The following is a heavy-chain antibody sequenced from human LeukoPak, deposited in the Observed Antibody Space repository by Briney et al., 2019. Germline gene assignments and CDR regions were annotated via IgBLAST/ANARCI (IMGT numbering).Heavy chain of an antibody. V-gene: IGHV1-18*01. D-gene: IGHD1-26*01. CDR1: GYTFTTYG. Sequence: GASVKVSLTASGYTFTTYGISWVRQAPGQGLEWMGWISVYNGNTNHAQKLQGRVTMTTDTSTSTAYMELRSLRSDDTAVYYCAIDSGSHLFHHGGQSTLVTVSS. J-gene: IGHJ1*01. CDR2: ISVYNGNT. CDR3: AIDSGSHLFHH.